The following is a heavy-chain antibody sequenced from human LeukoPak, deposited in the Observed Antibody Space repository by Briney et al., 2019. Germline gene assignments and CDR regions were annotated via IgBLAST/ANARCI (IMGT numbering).Heavy chain of an antibody. CDR1: GGSITTTNW. CDR2: IHLSCRT. Sequence: PPETLSLTCGVSGGSITTTNWWSWVRQPPGQGLEWIGEIHLSCRTNYNPSLNSRVTLALDTSKNHLSLSLTSVTAADTAVYYCSRENGAFSPFGYWGQGTLVTVPS. J-gene: IGHJ4*02. CDR3: SRENGAFSPFGY. D-gene: IGHD2-8*01. V-gene: IGHV4-4*03.